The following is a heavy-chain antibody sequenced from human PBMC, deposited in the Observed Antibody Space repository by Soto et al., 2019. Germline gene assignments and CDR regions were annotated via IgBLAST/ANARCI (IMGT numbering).Heavy chain of an antibody. Sequence: QVRLVESGGGVFHPGTSLRLSCVASGCIFSDYGMHWFRQAPGKGLEWVAVVSKDGRTEYYADSVKGRFTISRDNSRNTLYVEMDSLRDDDTAVYFCAKEGGLVGTVMSFGFDHWGQGTMVTVSS. J-gene: IGHJ4*02. CDR2: VSKDGRTE. CDR1: GCIFSDYG. CDR3: AKEGGLVGTVMSFGFDH. D-gene: IGHD1-26*01. V-gene: IGHV3-30*18.